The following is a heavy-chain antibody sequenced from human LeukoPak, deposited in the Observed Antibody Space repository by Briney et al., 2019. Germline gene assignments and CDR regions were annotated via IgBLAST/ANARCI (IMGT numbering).Heavy chain of an antibody. Sequence: GESLKISCKSSGYRFTFYWIAWVRQMPGKGLEWMGIIYPGDSDTRYSPSFQGQVTISADNSISTAYLQWSSLKASDTAMYYCARQVVAAAGTKYFDYWGQGTLVTVSS. V-gene: IGHV5-51*01. CDR2: IYPGDSDT. CDR3: ARQVVAAAGTKYFDY. J-gene: IGHJ4*02. D-gene: IGHD6-13*01. CDR1: GYRFTFYW.